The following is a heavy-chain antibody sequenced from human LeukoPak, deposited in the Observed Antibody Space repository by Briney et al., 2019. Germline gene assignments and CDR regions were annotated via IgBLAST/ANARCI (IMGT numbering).Heavy chain of an antibody. V-gene: IGHV3-11*06. CDR2: ISSSSDYT. CDR3: ARPPYSSSWDPGWFDP. D-gene: IGHD6-13*01. J-gene: IGHJ5*02. Sequence: KPGGSLRLFCVASGFTFSDYYMSWIRQAPGKGLEWVSYISSSSDYTNYADSVRGRFTISRDNAKNSLYLQMNSLRAEDTAVYYCARPPYSSSWDPGWFDPWGQGTLITVSS. CDR1: GFTFSDYY.